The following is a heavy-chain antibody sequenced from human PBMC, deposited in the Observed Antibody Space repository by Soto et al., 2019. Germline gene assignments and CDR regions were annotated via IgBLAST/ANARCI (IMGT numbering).Heavy chain of an antibody. CDR1: GGTFDNFI. J-gene: IGHJ6*02. Sequence: QVQLVQSGAEVKEPGSSVRVSCKASGGTFDNFIMNWVRQTPGQGLEWMGGIVPMLGTPTYAEKFKGRVTISPTGSTSTMCMEETSLRSEDTAIYYCARNGTYSSSLRQSSGTDVWGHGTTVTVSS. CDR3: ARNGTYSSSLRQSSGTDV. D-gene: IGHD1-26*01. V-gene: IGHV1-69*16. CDR2: IVPMLGTP.